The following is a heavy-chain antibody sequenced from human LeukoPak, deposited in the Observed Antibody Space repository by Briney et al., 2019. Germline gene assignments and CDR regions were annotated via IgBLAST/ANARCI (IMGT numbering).Heavy chain of an antibody. V-gene: IGHV1-69*04. CDR1: GGTFTSYA. CDR3: ARDRIAVAGTGGFDY. Sequence: ASVTVSCTASGGTFTSYAISWVRQAPGQGLEWMGRTIPILGIANYAQKFQRRVTITADKSTSTAYMELSSLRSEDTAVYYCARDRIAVAGTGGFDYWGQGTLVTVSS. J-gene: IGHJ4*02. CDR2: TIPILGIA. D-gene: IGHD6-19*01.